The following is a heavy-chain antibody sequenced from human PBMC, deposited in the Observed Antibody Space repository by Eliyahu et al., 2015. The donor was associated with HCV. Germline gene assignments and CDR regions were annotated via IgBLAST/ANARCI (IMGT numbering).Heavy chain of an antibody. CDR2: XKEDGXDK. J-gene: IGHJ4*02. CDR1: GFTFSDNW. CDR3: ATGHGVY. V-gene: IGHV3-7*01. D-gene: IGHD3-10*01. Sequence: EVQLVASGGXLVQPGGSLRLSCVVSGFTFSDNWMXWGRQGPGKGLEXLANXKEDGXDKYYLDSVKGRFTXSRDNAKNSLYLQMSGLRAEDTAVYYCATGHGVYWGQGTLVTVSP.